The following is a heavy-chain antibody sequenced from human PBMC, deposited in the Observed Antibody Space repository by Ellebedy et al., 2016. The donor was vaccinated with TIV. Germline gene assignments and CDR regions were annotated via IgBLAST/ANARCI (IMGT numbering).Heavy chain of an antibody. Sequence: GGSLRLSCAASGFPFSTYAMHWVRQAPGKGLQWVAIISYDGNKKYYADSVKGRCAITKDNSRNTLYLQMNSPRSDDTAVYFCARDSGYEPIGHCPGNYWGQGTLVTVSS. CDR3: ARDSGYEPIGHCPGNY. J-gene: IGHJ4*02. CDR1: GFPFSTYA. D-gene: IGHD2-21*01. CDR2: ISYDGNKK. V-gene: IGHV3-30*09.